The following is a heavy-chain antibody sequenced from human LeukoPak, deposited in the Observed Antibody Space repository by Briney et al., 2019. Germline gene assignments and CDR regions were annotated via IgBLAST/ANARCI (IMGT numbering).Heavy chain of an antibody. CDR3: ARGYYDFWSGYYWHTHAFDI. J-gene: IGHJ3*02. CDR1: GVSISSGGYS. D-gene: IGHD3-3*01. CDR2: IYHRGST. V-gene: IGHV4-30-2*01. Sequence: SQTLSLTCAVSGVSISSGGYSWRWIRQPPGKGLEWIGYIYHRGSTYYNPSLKSRVTISVDRSKNQFSLKLSSVTAADTAVYYCARGYYDFWSGYYWHTHAFDIWGQGTMVTVSS.